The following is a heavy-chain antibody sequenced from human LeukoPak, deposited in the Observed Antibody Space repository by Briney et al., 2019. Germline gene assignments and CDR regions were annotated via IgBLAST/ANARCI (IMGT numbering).Heavy chain of an antibody. V-gene: IGHV1-18*01. CDR3: ARVSRGYCSGGSCYQGGWFDP. D-gene: IGHD2-15*01. Sequence: ASVKVSRKASGYTFTSYGISWVRQAPGQGLEWMGWISAYNGNTNYAQKLQGRVTMTTDTSTSTAYMELRSLRSDDTAVYYCARVSRGYCSGGSCYQGGWFDPWGQGTLVTVSS. J-gene: IGHJ5*02. CDR1: GYTFTSYG. CDR2: ISAYNGNT.